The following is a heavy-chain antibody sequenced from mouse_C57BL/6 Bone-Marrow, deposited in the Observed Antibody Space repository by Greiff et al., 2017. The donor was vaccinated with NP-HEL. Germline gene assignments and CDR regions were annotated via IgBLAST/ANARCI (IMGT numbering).Heavy chain of an antibody. CDR1: GYTFTSYW. J-gene: IGHJ2*01. D-gene: IGHD1-1*01. CDR2: IHPNSGST. V-gene: IGHV1-64*01. CDR3: ARGGFITTGFDY. Sequence: QVQLKQPGAELVKPGASVKLSCKASGYTFTSYWMHWVKQRPGQGLEWIGMIHPNSGSTNYNEKFKSKATLTVDKSSSTAYMQLSSLTSEDSAVYYCARGGFITTGFDYWGQGTTLTVSS.